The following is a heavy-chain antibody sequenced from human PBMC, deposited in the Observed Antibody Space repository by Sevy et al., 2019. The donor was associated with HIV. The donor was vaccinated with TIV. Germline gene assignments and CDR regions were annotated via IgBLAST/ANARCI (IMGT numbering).Heavy chain of an antibody. D-gene: IGHD1-26*01. J-gene: IGHJ4*02. Sequence: GGSLRLSCAASGFTFSDYYMSWIRQAPGKGLEWVSYISGSGSTIYYADSVKGRFTISRDNAKNSLYLQMNSLRAEDTAVYYCAKFSGSYYVDYWGQGTLVTVSS. CDR1: GFTFSDYY. V-gene: IGHV3-11*01. CDR2: ISGSGSTI. CDR3: AKFSGSYYVDY.